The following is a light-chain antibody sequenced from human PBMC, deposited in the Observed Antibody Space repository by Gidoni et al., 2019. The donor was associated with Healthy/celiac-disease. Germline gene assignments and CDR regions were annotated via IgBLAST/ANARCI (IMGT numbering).Light chain of an antibody. CDR3: QQYNSYSRT. V-gene: IGKV1-5*01. Sequence: DIQMTQSPSNLSASVGDRVTITCRASQSISSWLAWYQQKPGKAPKLLIYDASSLERGVPSRFSGSGSGTEFTLTISSLQPDDFATYYCQQYNSYSRTFGQGTKVEIK. CDR1: QSISSW. J-gene: IGKJ1*01. CDR2: DAS.